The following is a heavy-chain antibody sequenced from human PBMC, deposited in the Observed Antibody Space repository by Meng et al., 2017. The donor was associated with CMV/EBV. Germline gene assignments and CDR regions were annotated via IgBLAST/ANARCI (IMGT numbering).Heavy chain of an antibody. V-gene: IGHV4-39*07. CDR2: IYYSGST. CDR1: GGSISSSSYY. CDR3: ARDTYYYDSSGYYFSRIYYYGMDV. Sequence: SETLSLTCTVSGGSISSSSYYWGWIRQPPGKGLEWIGSIYYSGSTYYNPSLKSRVTISVDTSKNQFSLKLSSVTAADTAVYYCARDTYYYDSSGYYFSRIYYYGMDVWGQGTTVTVSS. J-gene: IGHJ6*02. D-gene: IGHD3-22*01.